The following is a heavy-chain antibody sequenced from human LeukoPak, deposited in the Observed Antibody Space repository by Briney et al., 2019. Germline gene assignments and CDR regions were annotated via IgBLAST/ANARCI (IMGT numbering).Heavy chain of an antibody. D-gene: IGHD3-22*01. Sequence: GGSLRLSCAASGFTFSSYSMNWVRQAPGKGLEWVSSISSSSSYIYYADSVEGRFTISRDNAKNSLYLQMNSLRAEDTAVYYCARSKTYYYDSSGYYQPPNDAFDIWGQGTMVTVSS. CDR3: ARSKTYYYDSSGYYQPPNDAFDI. CDR1: GFTFSSYS. V-gene: IGHV3-21*01. CDR2: ISSSSSYI. J-gene: IGHJ3*02.